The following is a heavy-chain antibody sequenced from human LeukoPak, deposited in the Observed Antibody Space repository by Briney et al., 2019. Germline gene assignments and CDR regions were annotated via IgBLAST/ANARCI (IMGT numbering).Heavy chain of an antibody. D-gene: IGHD1-14*01. CDR1: GFTVITND. CDR2: LYSDGNT. V-gene: IGHV3-53*01. Sequence: GGSLRLSCAASGFTVITNDMTWVXXXXXKXLEWVSVLYSDGNTKYADSVQGRFTISRDNSKNTLYLEMNSLSPDDTAVYYCARGVEPLAANTLAYWGQGTLVTVSS. J-gene: IGHJ4*02. CDR3: ARGVEPLAANTLAY.